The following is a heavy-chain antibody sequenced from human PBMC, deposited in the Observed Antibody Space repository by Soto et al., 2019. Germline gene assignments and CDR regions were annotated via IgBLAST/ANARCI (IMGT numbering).Heavy chain of an antibody. CDR3: ASVGRSGWYTPFDY. J-gene: IGHJ4*02. CDR1: GYTFTDYY. V-gene: IGHV1-2*02. CDR2: INPNSGGT. Sequence: QVQLVQSGAEVKKPGASVKVSCKASGYTFTDYYIHWVRQAPGQGLEWMGWINPNSGGTNYAQKFQGRVTMTGDTSISTVYMEVSSLRSDDTAVYYCASVGRSGWYTPFDYWGQGILVTVSS. D-gene: IGHD6-19*01.